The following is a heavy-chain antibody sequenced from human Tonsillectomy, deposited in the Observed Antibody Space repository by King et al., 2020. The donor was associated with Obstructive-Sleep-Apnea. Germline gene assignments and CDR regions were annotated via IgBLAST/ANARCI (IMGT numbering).Heavy chain of an antibody. CDR1: GFTFSNAW. CDR3: ATALFGT. Sequence: VQLVESGGGLVKPEGYLRLSCAASGFTFSNAWMSWVRQGPGKGLEWVGRIKRKTNGGTTDYAAPVKGRFTISRDDSKNTLYLQMNNLKTEDTAVYYCATALFGTWGQGILVTVSS. D-gene: IGHD3-16*01. J-gene: IGHJ5*02. CDR2: IKRKTNGGTT. V-gene: IGHV3-15*01.